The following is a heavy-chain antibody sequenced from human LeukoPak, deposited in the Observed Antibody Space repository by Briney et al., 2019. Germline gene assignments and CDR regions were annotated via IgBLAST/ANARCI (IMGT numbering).Heavy chain of an antibody. CDR2: IYYSGST. V-gene: IGHV4-39*01. J-gene: IGHJ3*02. CDR3: ARHKKAYDSSGFTFRRDAFDI. Sequence: SETPSLTCTVSGGSISSSSYYWGWIRQPPGKGLEWIGSIYYSGSTYYNPSLKSRVTISVDTSKNQFSLKLSSVTAADTAVYYCARHKKAYDSSGFTFRRDAFDIWGQGTMVTVSS. D-gene: IGHD3-22*01. CDR1: GGSISSSSYY.